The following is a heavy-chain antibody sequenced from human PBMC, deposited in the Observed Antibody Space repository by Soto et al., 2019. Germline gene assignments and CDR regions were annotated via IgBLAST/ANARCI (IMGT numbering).Heavy chain of an antibody. V-gene: IGHV3-23*01. CDR1: GFTFITYA. CDR3: AKLPAAQSYFDF. Sequence: EVQLLDSGGGLVQPGGSLRLSCAASGFTFITYAMSWVRQAPGKGREWVSIISGSGGSTYYPDSVKGRFTISRDNSKNTLYLQMNSLRADDTAVYYCAKLPAAQSYFDFWGQGTLVTVSS. CDR2: ISGSGGST. D-gene: IGHD2-2*01. J-gene: IGHJ4*02.